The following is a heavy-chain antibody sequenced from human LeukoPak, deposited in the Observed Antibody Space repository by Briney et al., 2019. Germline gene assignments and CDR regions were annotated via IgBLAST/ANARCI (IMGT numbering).Heavy chain of an antibody. CDR1: GDSISSGGYY. CDR3: ARDNCGGDCYSGLFYNGMDV. V-gene: IGHV4-31*03. J-gene: IGHJ6*02. D-gene: IGHD2-21*02. CDR2: IYYSGST. Sequence: SQTLSLTCFVSGDSISSGGYYWAWIRQHPGKGLEWIGYIYYSGSTYYNPSLKSRVTISVDTSKNQFSLKLSSVTAADTAVYYCARDNCGGDCYSGLFYNGMDVWGQGTTVTVSS.